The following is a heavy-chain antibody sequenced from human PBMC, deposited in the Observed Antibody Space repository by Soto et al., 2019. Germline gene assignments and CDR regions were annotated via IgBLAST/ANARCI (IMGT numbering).Heavy chain of an antibody. CDR3: ARVRVIRGVIPSHFGL. D-gene: IGHD3-10*01. CDR2: IIPRYETV. V-gene: IGHV1-69*06. CDR1: GVTFNSYD. Sequence: HLAQCGAEVKKPGAAVTVSFKASGVTFNSYDISCVRQPPGPGVDWMGAIIPRYETVNYSHKFQGRVSITPDKATSAAYMDLSSLRSVDTAVYYCARVRVIRGVIPSHFGLWRQGTLVTVSS. J-gene: IGHJ4*02.